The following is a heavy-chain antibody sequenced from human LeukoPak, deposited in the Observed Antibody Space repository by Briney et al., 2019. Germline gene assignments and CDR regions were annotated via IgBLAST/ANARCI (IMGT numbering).Heavy chain of an antibody. V-gene: IGHV1-8*03. CDR3: ARAYCSSTSCYDWFDP. Sequence: GASVKVSCKASGYTFTSYDIDWVRQATGQGRERMGWMNPNSGNTGYAQKFQGRVTITRNTSISTAYMELSSLRSEDTPVYYCARAYCSSTSCYDWFDPWGQGTLVAVSS. J-gene: IGHJ5*02. D-gene: IGHD2-2*01. CDR2: MNPNSGNT. CDR1: GYTFTSYD.